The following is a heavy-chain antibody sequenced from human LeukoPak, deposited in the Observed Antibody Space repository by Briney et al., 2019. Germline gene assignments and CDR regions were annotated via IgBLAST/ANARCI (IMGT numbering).Heavy chain of an antibody. CDR1: GGTFSSYA. D-gene: IGHD4-11*01. Sequence: SVKVSCKASGGTFSSYAISWARQAPGQGLEWMGRIIPIFGTANYAQKFQGRVTITTDESTSTAYMELSSLRSEDTAVYYCARDLTHDYLRRGHFDYWGQGTLVTVSS. CDR2: IIPIFGTA. CDR3: ARDLTHDYLRRGHFDY. V-gene: IGHV1-69*05. J-gene: IGHJ4*02.